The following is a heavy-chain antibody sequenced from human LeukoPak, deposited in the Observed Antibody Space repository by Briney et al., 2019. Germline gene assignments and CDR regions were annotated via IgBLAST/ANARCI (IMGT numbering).Heavy chain of an antibody. CDR3: ARDSSRCSTRPIDY. D-gene: IGHD6-13*01. CDR2: ISSTSTSM. J-gene: IGHJ4*02. V-gene: IGHV3-21*01. Sequence: PGGSLRLSCTASGFNFQSYHMNWVRQAPGKRPEWVSSISSTSTSMYYADSVKGRFTISRDNAKNSLYLQMNSLRAEDTALYFCARDSSRCSTRPIDYWGQGILVTVSP. CDR1: GFNFQSYH.